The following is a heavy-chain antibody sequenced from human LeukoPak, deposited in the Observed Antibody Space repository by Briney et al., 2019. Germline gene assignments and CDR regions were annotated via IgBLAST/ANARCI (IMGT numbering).Heavy chain of an antibody. Sequence: SETLSLTCTVSGGSLSNDYWSCVRQPPGKGLEWVGYIYYSGSTSYNPSLKSRLTISVHTSKNQFSLKLSSVTAADTAVYYCARLSAVAGNWASDYWGQGILVTVSS. CDR3: ARLSAVAGNWASDY. CDR1: GGSLSNDY. V-gene: IGHV4-59*08. D-gene: IGHD6-19*01. CDR2: IYYSGST. J-gene: IGHJ4*02.